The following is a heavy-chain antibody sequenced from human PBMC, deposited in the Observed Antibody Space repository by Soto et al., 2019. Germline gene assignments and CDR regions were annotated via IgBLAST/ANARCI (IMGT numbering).Heavy chain of an antibody. Sequence: ASVKVSCKASGYTFTGYYMHWVRQAPGQGLEWMGRINPNSSGTNYAQKFQGRVTITADKSTSTAYLELSSLRSEDTAVFYCARALQVSKVATIVPFDYWGQGTLVTVSS. D-gene: IGHD5-12*01. CDR3: ARALQVSKVATIVPFDY. CDR2: INPNSSGT. J-gene: IGHJ4*02. CDR1: GYTFTGYY. V-gene: IGHV1-2*02.